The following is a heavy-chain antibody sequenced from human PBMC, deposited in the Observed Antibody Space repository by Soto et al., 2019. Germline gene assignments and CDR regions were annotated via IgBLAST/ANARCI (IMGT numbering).Heavy chain of an antibody. J-gene: IGHJ4*02. CDR1: GFTFSTFS. Sequence: PGGSLRLSCAASGFTFSTFSMNWVRQAPGRGLEWISYISGGGRPISYADSVKGRFTISRDNAKNSLYLQTDSLTDEDTAVYYCARDLGWAFDSWGQGTLVTVSS. V-gene: IGHV3-48*02. CDR2: ISGGGRPI. CDR3: ARDLGWAFDS. D-gene: IGHD6-19*01.